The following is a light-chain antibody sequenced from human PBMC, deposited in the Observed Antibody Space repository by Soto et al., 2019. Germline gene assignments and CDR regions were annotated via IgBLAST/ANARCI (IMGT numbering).Light chain of an antibody. J-gene: IGKJ4*01. V-gene: IGKV3-15*01. CDR1: QSVGRS. CDR2: GTS. CDR3: QQYDNWPSVT. Sequence: ERKMTQSPDTLYLAPGERATLSFISSQSVGRSLAWYQQKPGQAPRLLIYGTSARATGIPATFSGSGSGTEFTLTISSLQSEDFAIYYCQQYDNWPSVTFGGGTKVDI.